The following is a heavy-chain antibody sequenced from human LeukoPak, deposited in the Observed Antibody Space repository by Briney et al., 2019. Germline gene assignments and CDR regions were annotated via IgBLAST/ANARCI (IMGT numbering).Heavy chain of an antibody. CDR2: INHSGST. D-gene: IGHD3-9*01. CDR1: GGSFSGYY. CDR3: ARGVLRYFDWFDD. V-gene: IGHV4-34*01. Sequence: SETLSLTCAVYGGSFSGYYWSWIRQPPGKGLEWIGEINHSGSTNYNPSLKSRVTISVDTSKNQFSLRLSSVTAADTAVYYGARGVLRYFDWFDDWGQGTLVTVSS. J-gene: IGHJ4*02.